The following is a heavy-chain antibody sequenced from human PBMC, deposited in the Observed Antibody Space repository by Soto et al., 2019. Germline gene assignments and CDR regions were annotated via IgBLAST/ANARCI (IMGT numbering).Heavy chain of an antibody. Sequence: SETLSLTCTVSGGSISSYYWSWIRQPPGKGLEWIGYIYYSGSTNYNPSLKSRVTISVDTSKNQFSLKLSSVTAADTAVYYCARIVHGNTAMRSHYYFDYWGQGTLVTVSS. CDR1: GGSISSYY. J-gene: IGHJ4*02. CDR3: ARIVHGNTAMRSHYYFDY. V-gene: IGHV4-59*01. D-gene: IGHD5-18*01. CDR2: IYYSGST.